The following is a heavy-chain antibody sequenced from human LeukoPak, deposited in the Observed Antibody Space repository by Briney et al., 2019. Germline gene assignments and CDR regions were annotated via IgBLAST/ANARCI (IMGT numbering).Heavy chain of an antibody. CDR3: ARDGSNWMITFGGVHPVDY. V-gene: IGHV4-59*01. CDR1: GASISSYY. Sequence: SETLSLTCTVSGASISSYYWSWIRQPPGKGLEWIGYIYYTGSTNYNPSLKSRVTISLDTSKNQFSLKLNSVTAADTAVYYCARDGSNWMITFGGVHPVDYWGQGTLVAVSS. J-gene: IGHJ4*02. CDR2: IYYTGST. D-gene: IGHD3-16*01.